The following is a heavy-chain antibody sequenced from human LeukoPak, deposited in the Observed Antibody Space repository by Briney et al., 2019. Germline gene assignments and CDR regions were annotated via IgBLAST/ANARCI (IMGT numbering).Heavy chain of an antibody. V-gene: IGHV3-23*01. CDR2: ISGSRGST. J-gene: IGHJ6*02. D-gene: IGHD2/OR15-2a*01. Sequence: GGSLRLSCAASGLTFSSHAMSWVRQAPGKGLEWVSAISGSRGSTYYADSVKGRFTISRDNSKNTVYLQMNSLRAEDTAVYYCAKYFYDYSYYGMDVWGQGTTVTVSS. CDR3: AKYFYDYSYYGMDV. CDR1: GLTFSSHA.